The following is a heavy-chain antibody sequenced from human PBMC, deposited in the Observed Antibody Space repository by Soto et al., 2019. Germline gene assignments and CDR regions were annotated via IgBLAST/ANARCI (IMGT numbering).Heavy chain of an antibody. CDR1: GFTFSTYW. CDR2: MWFDGKHQ. CDR3: ARWTYYDSSGYYYVFDY. Sequence: HPGGSLRLSCAASGFTFSTYWMSWVRQAPGKGLEWVAVMWFDGKHQYYADSVKGRFTISRDNSKNTLYLQMNSLRADDTALYYCARWTYYDSSGYYYVFDYWGQGTLVTVSS. J-gene: IGHJ4*02. V-gene: IGHV3-33*08. D-gene: IGHD3-22*01.